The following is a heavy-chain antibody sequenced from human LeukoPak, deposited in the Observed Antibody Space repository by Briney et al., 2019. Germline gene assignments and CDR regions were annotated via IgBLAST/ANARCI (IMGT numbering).Heavy chain of an antibody. D-gene: IGHD6-13*01. CDR1: GGTFSSYA. J-gene: IGHJ4*02. CDR2: IIPILGIA. CDR3: AEVAEGSSQGEYYFDY. Sequence: GASVKVSCKASGGTFSSYAISWVRQAPGQGLEWMGRIIPILGIANYAQKFQGRVTITADKSTSTAYMELSSLRSEDTAVYYCAEVAEGSSQGEYYFDYWGQGTLVTVSS. V-gene: IGHV1-69*04.